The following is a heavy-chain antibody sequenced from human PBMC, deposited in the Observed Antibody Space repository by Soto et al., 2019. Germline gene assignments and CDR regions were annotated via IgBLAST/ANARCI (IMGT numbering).Heavy chain of an antibody. CDR2: IIPIFPTP. J-gene: IGHJ6*02. CDR3: TRTTDRTHLPDNSHYRIAD. V-gene: IGHV1-69*14. Sequence: QVQLVQSGAEVKKPGSSVTVSCKASGGTFGNSAISWVRQAPGQGLEWMGGIIPIFPTPDYAQKFQGRVTITADKSTSTAYMEVTGLRSEDTAVYSCTRTTDRTHLPDNSHYRIADWPQAPTVTVS. CDR1: GGTFGNSA. D-gene: IGHD4-4*01.